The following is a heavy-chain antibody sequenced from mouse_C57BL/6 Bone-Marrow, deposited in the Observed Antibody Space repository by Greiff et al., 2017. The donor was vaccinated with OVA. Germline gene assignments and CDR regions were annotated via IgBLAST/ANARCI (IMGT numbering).Heavy chain of an antibody. CDR3: ARRSGSSLYY. CDR1: GFTFSSYG. V-gene: IGHV5-6*01. J-gene: IGHJ2*01. Sequence: EVQLVESGGDLVRPGGSLKLSCAASGFTFSSYGMSWVRQTPDKRLAWVATISSGGSYTYYPDSVKGRFTISRDNAKNTLYLQMSSLKSEDTAMYYCARRSGSSLYYWGQGTTLTVSS. CDR2: ISSGGSYT. D-gene: IGHD1-1*01.